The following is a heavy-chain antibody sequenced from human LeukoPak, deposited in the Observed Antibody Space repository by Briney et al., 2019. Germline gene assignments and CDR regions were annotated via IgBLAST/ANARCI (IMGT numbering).Heavy chain of an antibody. Sequence: PSETLSLTCTVSGGSVTSYYWTWIRQPPGKGLEWIGYIYYSGNTNYNPSLQSRVTMSVDTSKNQFSLKLSSVTAADTAVYYCATDSSGWYYYFDYWGQGTLVTVSS. CDR3: ATDSSGWYYYFDY. V-gene: IGHV4-59*02. CDR1: GGSVTSYY. CDR2: IYYSGNT. J-gene: IGHJ4*02. D-gene: IGHD6-19*01.